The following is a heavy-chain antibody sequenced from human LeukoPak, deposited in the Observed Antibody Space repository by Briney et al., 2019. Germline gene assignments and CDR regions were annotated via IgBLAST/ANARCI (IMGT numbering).Heavy chain of an antibody. J-gene: IGHJ4*02. Sequence: GGSLRLSCAASGFTFSSYSMNWVRQAPGKGLEWVSYISSSSSTIYYADSVKGRFTISRDNAKNSLYLQMNSLRAEDTAVYYCARDRESPDYWGQGTLVTVSS. CDR1: GFTFSSYS. CDR3: ARDRESPDY. V-gene: IGHV3-48*04. D-gene: IGHD3-10*01. CDR2: ISSSSSTI.